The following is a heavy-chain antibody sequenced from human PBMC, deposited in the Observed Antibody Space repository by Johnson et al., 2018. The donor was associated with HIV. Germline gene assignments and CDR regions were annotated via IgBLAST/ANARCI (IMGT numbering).Heavy chain of an antibody. D-gene: IGHD3-22*01. CDR1: GFTFSNYG. V-gene: IGHV3-33*05. CDR2: IQYDGNNK. J-gene: IGHJ3*02. CDR3: ARDAPNFFHSSGVRDDAFDI. Sequence: VHLVASGGGVVQPGRSLRLSCAASGFTFSNYGMHWVRQAPGKGLEWVAFIQYDGNNKYYVDSVKGRFTISRDDPKNTLYLQMNSLRAEDTALYYCARDAPNFFHSSGVRDDAFDIWGPGTMVTVSS.